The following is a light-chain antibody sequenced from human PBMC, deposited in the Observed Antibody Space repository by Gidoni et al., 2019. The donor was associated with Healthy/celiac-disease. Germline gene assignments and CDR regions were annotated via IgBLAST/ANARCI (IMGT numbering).Light chain of an antibody. Sequence: DIQLTQSPSFLSASVGDRVTITCRASQGISSYFAWYQQKPGKAPKLLIYAASTLQSGVPSRFSGSGSGTEFTLTISSLNPEDFATYYCQQLNSYPPTFGPGTKVEIK. CDR2: AAS. J-gene: IGKJ3*01. CDR1: QGISSY. V-gene: IGKV1-9*01. CDR3: QQLNSYPPT.